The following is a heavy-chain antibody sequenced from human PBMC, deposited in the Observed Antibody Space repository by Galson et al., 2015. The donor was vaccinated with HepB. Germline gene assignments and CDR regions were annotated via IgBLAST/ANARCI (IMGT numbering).Heavy chain of an antibody. Sequence: SLRLSCAASGFTFSSYAMSWVRQAPGKGLEWVSAISGSGGSTYYADSVKGRFTISRDNSKNTLYLQMNSLRAEDTAVYYCAKDMDSGDYVGYFDLWGRGTLVTVSS. CDR3: AKDMDSGDYVGYFDL. CDR1: GFTFSSYA. V-gene: IGHV3-23*01. J-gene: IGHJ2*01. CDR2: ISGSGGST. D-gene: IGHD4-17*01.